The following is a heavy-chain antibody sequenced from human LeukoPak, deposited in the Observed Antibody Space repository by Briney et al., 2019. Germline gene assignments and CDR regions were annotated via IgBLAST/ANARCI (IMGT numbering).Heavy chain of an antibody. V-gene: IGHV1-8*01. D-gene: IGHD2-21*02. Sequence: ASVKVSCKASGYTFTSYDINWVRQATGQGLEWMGWMNPNSGNTGYAQKFQGRVTMTRNTSISTAYMGLSSLKSEDTAMYYCARGRGRTYCGGDCYPDYWGQGTLVTVSS. J-gene: IGHJ4*02. CDR1: GYTFTSYD. CDR2: MNPNSGNT. CDR3: ARGRGRTYCGGDCYPDY.